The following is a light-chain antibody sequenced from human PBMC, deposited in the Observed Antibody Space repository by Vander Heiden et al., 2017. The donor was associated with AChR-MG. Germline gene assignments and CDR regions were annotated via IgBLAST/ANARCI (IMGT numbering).Light chain of an antibody. Sequence: QSVLTQPPSASRTPGQRVTIPCSGSSSNIGSNTVNWDQQLPGTAPKLLIYSNNQRPSGVPDRFSGSKSGTSASLAISGLQSEDEADYYCAAWDDSLNGYVVFGGGTKLTVL. CDR2: SNN. CDR1: SSNIGSNT. V-gene: IGLV1-44*01. CDR3: AAWDDSLNGYVV. J-gene: IGLJ2*01.